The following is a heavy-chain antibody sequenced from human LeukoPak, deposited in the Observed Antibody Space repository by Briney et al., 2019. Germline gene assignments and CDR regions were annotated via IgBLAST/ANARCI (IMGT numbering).Heavy chain of an antibody. J-gene: IGHJ4*02. Sequence: GGSLRLSCAASGFTFSSYAMHWVRQAPGKGLEWGAFISYDGNNKYYADSVKGRFTISRDNSKNTLYLQMNSLRGEDTAVYYCARDHSSSSSYYFDYWGQGTLVTVSS. CDR2: ISYDGNNK. D-gene: IGHD6-6*01. V-gene: IGHV3-30-3*01. CDR1: GFTFSSYA. CDR3: ARDHSSSSSYYFDY.